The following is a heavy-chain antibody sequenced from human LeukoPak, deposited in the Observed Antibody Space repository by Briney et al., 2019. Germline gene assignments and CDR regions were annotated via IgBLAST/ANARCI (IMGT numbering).Heavy chain of an antibody. CDR3: VVSSGYYYLDY. J-gene: IGHJ4*02. V-gene: IGHV4-30-2*01. Sequence: SQTLSLTCTVSGGSISSGGYSWSWIRQPPGKGLEWIGYIYLSGSTYYNPSLKSRLTISVDTSKNQFSLKLSSVTAADTALYYCVVSSGYYYLDYWGQGAQVTVSS. CDR2: IYLSGST. D-gene: IGHD3-22*01. CDR1: GGSISSGGYS.